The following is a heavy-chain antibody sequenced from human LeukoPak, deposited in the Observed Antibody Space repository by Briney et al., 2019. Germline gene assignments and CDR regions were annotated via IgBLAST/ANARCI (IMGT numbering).Heavy chain of an antibody. J-gene: IGHJ4*02. V-gene: IGHV3-30*04. CDR2: ISYDGSNK. CDR1: GFTFSSYA. D-gene: IGHD3-10*01. Sequence: PGGSLRLSCAASGFTFSSYAMHWVRQAPGKGLEWMAVISYDGSNKYYADSVKGRFTISRDNSKNTLYLQMNSLRAEDTAVYYCAREGITMVRGARSGYFDYWGQGTLVTVSS. CDR3: AREGITMVRGARSGYFDY.